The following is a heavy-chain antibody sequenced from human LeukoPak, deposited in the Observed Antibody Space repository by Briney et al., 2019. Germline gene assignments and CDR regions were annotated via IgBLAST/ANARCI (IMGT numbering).Heavy chain of an antibody. CDR2: IYYGGIT. CDR1: GDSIGSNY. CDR3: ARPSPEYYYGMDV. Sequence: SETLSLTCTVSGDSIGSNYWSWIRQSPGKGLEWIGYIYYGGITNYNPSLESRVTISLDTSKNQFSLRLTSVTAADTAIYYCARPSPEYYYGMDVWGQGTTVTVSS. V-gene: IGHV4-59*01. J-gene: IGHJ6*02. D-gene: IGHD1-14*01.